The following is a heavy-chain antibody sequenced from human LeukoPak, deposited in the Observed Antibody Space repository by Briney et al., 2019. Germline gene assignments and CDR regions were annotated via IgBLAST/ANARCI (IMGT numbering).Heavy chain of an antibody. CDR3: TRDPISYDILTGYYLSY. J-gene: IGHJ4*02. CDR1: GGTFSSYA. Sequence: SVKVSCKASGGTFSSYAISWVRQAPGQGLEWMGRIIPIFGTANYAQKFQGRVTITTDESTSTAYMELSRLRSEDTAVYYCTRDPISYDILTGYYLSYWGQGTLVTVSS. D-gene: IGHD3-9*01. CDR2: IIPIFGTA. V-gene: IGHV1-69*05.